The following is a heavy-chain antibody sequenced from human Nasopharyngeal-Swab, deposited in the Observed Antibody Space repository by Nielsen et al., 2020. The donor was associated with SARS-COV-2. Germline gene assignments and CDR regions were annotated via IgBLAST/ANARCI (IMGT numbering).Heavy chain of an antibody. CDR2: MNPNSGNT. Sequence: ASVKVSCKASGYTFTSYDINWVRQATGQGLEWMGWMNPNSGNTNYAQKLQGRVTMTTDTSTSTAYMELRSLRSDDTAVYYCARNVREITIFGVVTRDDYWGQGTLVTVSS. CDR1: GYTFTSYD. D-gene: IGHD3-3*01. V-gene: IGHV1-18*01. J-gene: IGHJ4*02. CDR3: ARNVREITIFGVVTRDDY.